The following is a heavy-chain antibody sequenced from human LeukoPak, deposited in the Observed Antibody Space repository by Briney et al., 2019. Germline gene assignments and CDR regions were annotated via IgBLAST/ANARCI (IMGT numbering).Heavy chain of an antibody. Sequence: ASVKVSCKASGYTFTSYGISWVRQAPGQGLEWMGWISAYNGNTNYAQKLQGRVTMTTDTSTSTAYMELRSLRSDDTAVYYCATHSSSWDPSHSYYYYGMDVWGQGTTVTVSS. CDR3: ATHSSSWDPSHSYYYYGMDV. J-gene: IGHJ6*02. CDR2: ISAYNGNT. CDR1: GYTFTSYG. V-gene: IGHV1-18*01. D-gene: IGHD6-13*01.